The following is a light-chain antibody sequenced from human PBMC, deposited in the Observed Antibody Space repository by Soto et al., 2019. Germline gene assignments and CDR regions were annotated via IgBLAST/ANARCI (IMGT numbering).Light chain of an antibody. J-gene: IGKJ4*01. Sequence: EIVLTQSPGTLSLSPRERGTLSCRASQSVSKNYLAWYQQKPGQAPRLLIYGASSRATGIPDRFSGSGSGTDFTLTISRLEPEVFAVYSCQQYASSPLTFGGGTKVEIK. V-gene: IGKV3-20*01. CDR1: QSVSKNY. CDR2: GAS. CDR3: QQYASSPLT.